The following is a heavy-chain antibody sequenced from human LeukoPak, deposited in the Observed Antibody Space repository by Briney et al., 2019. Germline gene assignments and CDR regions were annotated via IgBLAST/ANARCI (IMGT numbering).Heavy chain of an antibody. Sequence: SETLSLTCTVSGGSISSGDYYWRWIRQPPGKGLEWIGCIYYSGSTYYNPSLKSRVTISVDTSKNQFSLKLSSVTAADTAVYYCAREARGDYVPYYYYYYMDVWGKGTTVTVSS. J-gene: IGHJ6*03. V-gene: IGHV4-30-4*08. CDR2: IYYSGST. CDR3: AREARGDYVPYYYYYYMDV. CDR1: GGSISSGDYY. D-gene: IGHD4-17*01.